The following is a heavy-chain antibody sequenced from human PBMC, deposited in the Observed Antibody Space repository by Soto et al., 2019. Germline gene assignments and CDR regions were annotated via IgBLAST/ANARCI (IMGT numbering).Heavy chain of an antibody. J-gene: IGHJ4*02. Sequence: QVQLQQWGAGLLKPSETPSLTCAVYGGSFSGYYWSWIRQPPGKGLEWIGEINHSGSTNYNPSLKSRVTISVDTSKNQFSLKLSSVTAADTAVYYCARGGVIDYWGQGTLVTVSS. CDR1: GGSFSGYY. CDR2: INHSGST. D-gene: IGHD3-10*01. V-gene: IGHV4-34*01. CDR3: ARGGVIDY.